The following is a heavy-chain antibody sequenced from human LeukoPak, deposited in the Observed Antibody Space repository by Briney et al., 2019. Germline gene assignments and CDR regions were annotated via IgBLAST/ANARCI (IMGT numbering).Heavy chain of an antibody. CDR2: ISGSGGFT. V-gene: IGHV3-23*01. Sequence: GGSLRLSCAASGFTFSSYAMSWVRQAPGKGLEWVSAISGSGGFTYYADSVKGRFTISRDNPKNTLYLQMNSLRAEDTAVYYCAKGYCSSTSCYFHYYGMDVWGQGTTVTVSS. J-gene: IGHJ6*02. CDR3: AKGYCSSTSCYFHYYGMDV. D-gene: IGHD2-2*01. CDR1: GFTFSSYA.